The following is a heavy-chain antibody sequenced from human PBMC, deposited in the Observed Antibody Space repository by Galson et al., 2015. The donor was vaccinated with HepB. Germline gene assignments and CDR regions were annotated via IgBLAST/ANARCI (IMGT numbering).Heavy chain of an antibody. CDR2: ISPYNANT. CDR1: GYTFTSYG. CDR3: ARVPDGMLVPPAILN. J-gene: IGHJ1*01. Sequence: SVKVSCKASGYTFTSYGISWVRQAPGQGLEWMGWISPYNANTNYVQKLQGRVTMTTDTSTSTAYMELRSLRSDDTAVYYCARVPDGMLVPPAILNWGQGTLVTVSS. V-gene: IGHV1-18*01. D-gene: IGHD2-2*02.